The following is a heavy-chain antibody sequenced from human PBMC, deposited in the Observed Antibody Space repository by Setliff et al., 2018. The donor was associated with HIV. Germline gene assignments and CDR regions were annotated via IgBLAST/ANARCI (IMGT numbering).Heavy chain of an antibody. D-gene: IGHD3-16*02. CDR1: GGSISSGDYY. CDR2: IYYSGST. Sequence: SETLSLTCTVSGGSISSGDYYWSWIRQPPGKGLEWIGYIYYSGSTYYNPSLKSRVTISVDTSKNQFSLKLSSVTAADTAVYYCARGGHSYDYVWGSYRYRNYFDYWGQGTLVTVSS. CDR3: ARGGHSYDYVWGSYRYRNYFDY. V-gene: IGHV4-30-4*08. J-gene: IGHJ4*02.